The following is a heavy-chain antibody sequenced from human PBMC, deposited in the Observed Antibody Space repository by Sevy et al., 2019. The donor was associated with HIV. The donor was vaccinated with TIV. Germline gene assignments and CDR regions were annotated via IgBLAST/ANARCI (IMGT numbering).Heavy chain of an antibody. J-gene: IGHJ6*02. V-gene: IGHV3-30-3*01. Sequence: GGSLRLSCAASGFIFRNYVMHWVRQAPGKGLEWVAAVSFDGSDKFYADSVKGRFTISRDNSKNRLYLQTNSLRAEDTAVYYCARDQAGPSDDYYYYYGMDLWGQGTTVTVSS. CDR2: VSFDGSDK. CDR3: ARDQAGPSDDYYYYYGMDL. CDR1: GFIFRNYV. D-gene: IGHD3-10*01.